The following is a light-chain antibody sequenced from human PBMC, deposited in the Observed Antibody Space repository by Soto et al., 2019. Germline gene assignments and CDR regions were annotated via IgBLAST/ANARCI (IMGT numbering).Light chain of an antibody. Sequence: QSALTQPASVSGSPGQSITISCTGTSSDVGGYNYVSWYQQHPGKAPRLMIYDVSNRPSGVSNRFSGYTSGNTASLTIAGLLDEDEADYYCSSYTSSHVVFGGGTKLTVL. CDR3: SSYTSSHVV. CDR2: DVS. V-gene: IGLV2-14*01. CDR1: SSDVGGYNY. J-gene: IGLJ2*01.